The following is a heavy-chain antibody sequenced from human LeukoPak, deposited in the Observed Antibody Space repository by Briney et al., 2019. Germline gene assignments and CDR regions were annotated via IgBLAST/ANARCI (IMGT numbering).Heavy chain of an antibody. D-gene: IGHD5-18*01. CDR1: GFTCSSYS. J-gene: IGHJ3*02. CDR3: ARDREIQLWSDAFDI. CDR2: ISSSSSTI. Sequence: GGSLRRSCAASGFTCSSYSMNWVRQAPGNGLEWVSYISSSSSTIYYADSVKGGFTISRDNAKNSLYLQMNSLRDEDTAVYYCARDREIQLWSDAFDIWGQGTMVTVSS. V-gene: IGHV3-48*02.